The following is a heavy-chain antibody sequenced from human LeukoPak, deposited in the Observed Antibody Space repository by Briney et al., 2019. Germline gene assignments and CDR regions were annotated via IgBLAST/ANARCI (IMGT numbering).Heavy chain of an antibody. CDR2: INPNTGGT. V-gene: IGHV1-2*02. CDR3: ARGVVIEGHDY. CDR1: GYTFTAYY. J-gene: IGHJ4*02. D-gene: IGHD6-6*01. Sequence: GASVKVSCNPSGYTFTAYYIHWVRQAPGQGLEWMGWINPNTGGTNYAQNFQGRVTVTRDTSIGTAYMELTRLRSDDTAVYYCARGVVIEGHDYWGQGTLVTVSS.